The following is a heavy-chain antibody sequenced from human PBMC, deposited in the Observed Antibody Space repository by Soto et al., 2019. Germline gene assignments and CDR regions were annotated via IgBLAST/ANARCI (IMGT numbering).Heavy chain of an antibody. CDR1: GGSISSYY. V-gene: IGHV4-59*01. J-gene: IGHJ5*02. CDR3: ARVNRKQHLVPNWFDP. Sequence: SETLSLTCAVYGGSISSYYWSWIRQPPGKGLEWIGYIYYSGSTNYNPSLKSRVTISVDTSKNQFSRKLSSVTAADTVVYYCARVNRKQHLVPNWFDPWGQGTLVTVSS. D-gene: IGHD6-13*01. CDR2: IYYSGST.